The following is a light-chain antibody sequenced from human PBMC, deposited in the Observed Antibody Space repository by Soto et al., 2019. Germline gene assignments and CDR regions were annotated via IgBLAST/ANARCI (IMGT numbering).Light chain of an antibody. J-gene: IGKJ5*01. V-gene: IGKV1-8*01. Sequence: AIRMTQSPSSLSASTGDRVTITCRASQGISSYLAWYQQKPGKAPKLLIYAASTLQRGVPSRFSGSGSGTDFTLTISRLEPEDFAVYYCQQYGSSITFGQGTRLEIK. CDR3: QQYGSSIT. CDR2: AAS. CDR1: QGISSY.